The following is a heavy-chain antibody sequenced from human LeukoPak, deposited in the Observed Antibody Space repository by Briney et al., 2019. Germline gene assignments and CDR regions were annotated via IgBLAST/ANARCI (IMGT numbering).Heavy chain of an antibody. CDR1: GYTFTGYY. Sequence: ASVKVSCKASGYTFTGYYMHWVRQAPGQGLEWMGWISAYNGNTNYAQKLQGRVTMTTDTSTSTAYMELRSLRSDDTAVYYCARHRGGLWSSTSSNWFDPWGQGTLVTVSS. D-gene: IGHD2-2*01. CDR2: ISAYNGNT. J-gene: IGHJ5*02. CDR3: ARHRGGLWSSTSSNWFDP. V-gene: IGHV1-18*04.